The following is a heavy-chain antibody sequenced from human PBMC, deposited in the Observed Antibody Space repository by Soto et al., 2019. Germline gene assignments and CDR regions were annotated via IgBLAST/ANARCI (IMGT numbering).Heavy chain of an antibody. CDR2: IYYSGST. D-gene: IGHD6-13*01. Sequence: SETLSLTCTVSGGSISSGGYYWSWIRQHPGKGLEWIGYIYYSGSTYYNPSLKSRVTISVDTSKNQFSLKLSSVTATDTAVYYCARAAAAGPRGSNYYYYGMDVWGQGTTVTVSS. CDR3: ARAAAAGPRGSNYYYYGMDV. J-gene: IGHJ6*02. V-gene: IGHV4-31*03. CDR1: GGSISSGGYY.